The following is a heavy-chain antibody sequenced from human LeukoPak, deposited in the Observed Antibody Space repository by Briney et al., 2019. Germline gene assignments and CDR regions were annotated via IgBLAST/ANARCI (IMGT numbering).Heavy chain of an antibody. Sequence: GGSLRLSCVASGFTFSSYEMQWVRQAPGKGLEWVSYISNSGRTIHYADSAKGRFTISRDNAKSSLFLHMNSPRAEDTAVYYCARGDNSSTWNYSFDYWAQGTLVTVSS. J-gene: IGHJ4*02. V-gene: IGHV3-48*03. CDR3: ARGDNSSTWNYSFDY. D-gene: IGHD6-13*01. CDR2: ISNSGRTI. CDR1: GFTFSSYE.